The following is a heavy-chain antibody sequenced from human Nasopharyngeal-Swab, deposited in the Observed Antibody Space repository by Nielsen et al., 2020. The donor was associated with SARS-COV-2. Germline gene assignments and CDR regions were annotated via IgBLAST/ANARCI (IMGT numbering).Heavy chain of an antibody. J-gene: IGHJ6*02. CDR2: IFSNDEK. CDR3: ARIKRYSSSSGADYYYGMDV. D-gene: IGHD6-6*01. Sequence: RQAPGKALEWLAHIFSNDEKSYSTSLKSRLIISKDTSKSQVVLTMTNMDPVDTATYYCARIKRYSSSSGADYYYGMDVWGQGTTVTVSS. V-gene: IGHV2-26*01.